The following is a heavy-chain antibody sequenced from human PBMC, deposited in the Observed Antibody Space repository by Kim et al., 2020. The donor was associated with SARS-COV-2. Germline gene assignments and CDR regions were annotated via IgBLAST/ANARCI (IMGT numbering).Heavy chain of an antibody. V-gene: IGHV3-30*04. CDR1: GFTFSSYA. Sequence: GGSLRLSCAASGFTFSSYAMHWVRQAPGKGLEWVAVISYDGSNKYYADSVKGRFTISRDNSKNTLYLQMNSLRAEDTAVYYCASYGEKYYYDSSGYPIYLPWGQGTLVTVSS. D-gene: IGHD3-22*01. CDR3: ASYGEKYYYDSSGYPIYLP. CDR2: ISYDGSNK. J-gene: IGHJ5*02.